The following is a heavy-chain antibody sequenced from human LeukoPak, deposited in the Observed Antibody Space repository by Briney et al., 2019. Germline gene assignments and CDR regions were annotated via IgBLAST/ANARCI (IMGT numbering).Heavy chain of an antibody. CDR2: IIPILGIA. CDR1: GYTFTDYY. D-gene: IGHD6-13*01. CDR3: ARAPMSIAAAGGILFDY. V-gene: IGHV1-69*04. J-gene: IGHJ4*02. Sequence: GASVKVSCKASGYTFTDYYMHWVRQAPGQGLEWMGRIIPILGIANYAQKLQGRVTITADKSTSTAYMELSSLRSEDTAVYYCARAPMSIAAAGGILFDYWGQGTLVTVSS.